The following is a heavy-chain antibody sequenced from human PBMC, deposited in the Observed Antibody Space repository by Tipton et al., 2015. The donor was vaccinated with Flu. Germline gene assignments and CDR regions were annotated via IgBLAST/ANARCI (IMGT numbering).Heavy chain of an antibody. Sequence: SLRLSCAASGFTFSGYSMNWVRQAPGKGLEWVSSISSSSSYIYYADSVKGRFTISRDNAKSSLYLQMNSLRAEDTAVYYCARDTYYYGSGTDNAIDYWGQGTLVTVSS. D-gene: IGHD3-10*01. J-gene: IGHJ4*02. V-gene: IGHV3-21*01. CDR1: GFTFSGYS. CDR3: ARDTYYYGSGTDNAIDY. CDR2: ISSSSSYI.